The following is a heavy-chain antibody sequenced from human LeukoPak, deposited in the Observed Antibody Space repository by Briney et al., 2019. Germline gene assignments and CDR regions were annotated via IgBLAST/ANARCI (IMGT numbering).Heavy chain of an antibody. CDR1: GFTFSDYY. D-gene: IGHD1-26*01. CDR2: ISGSGGST. V-gene: IGHV3-23*01. J-gene: IGHJ4*02. CDR3: AKDSTVGATLDY. Sequence: GGSLRLSCAASGFTFSDYYMSWVRQAPGKGLEWVSAISGSGGSTYYADSVKGRFTISRDNSKNTLYLQMNSLRAEDTAVYYCAKDSTVGATLDYWGQGTLVTVSS.